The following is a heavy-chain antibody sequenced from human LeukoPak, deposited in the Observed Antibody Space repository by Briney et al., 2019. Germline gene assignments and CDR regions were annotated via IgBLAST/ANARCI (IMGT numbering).Heavy chain of an antibody. D-gene: IGHD3-9*01. CDR3: ARGYYDVLTNYPKNFDQ. Sequence: SQTLSLTCTVSGGSISSGDYYWSWIRQPPGKGLEWIGYIYYSGSSYYNPSLKSRLTISVDTSKNQFSLKLSSVTAADTAVYYCARGYYDVLTNYPKNFDQWGQGTLVTVSS. V-gene: IGHV4-30-4*01. CDR2: IYYSGSS. J-gene: IGHJ4*02. CDR1: GGSISSGDYY.